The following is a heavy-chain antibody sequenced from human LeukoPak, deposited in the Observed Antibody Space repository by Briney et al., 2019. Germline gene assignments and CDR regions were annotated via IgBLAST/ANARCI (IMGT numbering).Heavy chain of an antibody. Sequence: GGSLRLSCAASGFTFSSYWMSWVRQAPGKGLEWVANIKQDGSEKYYVDSVKGRFTISRDNAKNSLYLQMNSLRAEDTAVYYCARVVVIPLGAFDIWGQGTMVTVSS. CDR3: ARVVVIPLGAFDI. V-gene: IGHV3-7*01. D-gene: IGHD3-22*01. CDR1: GFTFSSYW. CDR2: IKQDGSEK. J-gene: IGHJ3*02.